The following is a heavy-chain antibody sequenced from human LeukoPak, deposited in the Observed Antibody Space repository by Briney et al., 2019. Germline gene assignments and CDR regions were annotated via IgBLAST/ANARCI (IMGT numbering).Heavy chain of an antibody. J-gene: IGHJ4*02. CDR1: GGTFSSYT. CDR3: ARMTGSSTLLFDY. V-gene: IGHV1-69*02. Sequence: ASVKDSCKASGGTFSSYTISWVRQAPGQGLELMGRIIPILGIANYAQKFQGRVTITADKSTSTAYMELSSLRSEDTAVYYCARMTGSSTLLFDYWGQGTLVTVSS. D-gene: IGHD2-2*01. CDR2: IIPILGIA.